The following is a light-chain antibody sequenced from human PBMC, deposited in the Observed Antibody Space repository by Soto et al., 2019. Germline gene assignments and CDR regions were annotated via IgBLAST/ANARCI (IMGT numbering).Light chain of an antibody. V-gene: IGKV1-27*01. Sequence: DIRMTQSPPSLSAFVGDKVTITCRASHDIDNFLAWYHQKPGEVPKLLIYAASTLESGASSRFRGSGAGTVFTLTISSLQPEDVGSYYCQRYDSVPRTFGQGTKVEVK. CDR3: QRYDSVPRT. CDR2: AAS. J-gene: IGKJ1*01. CDR1: HDIDNF.